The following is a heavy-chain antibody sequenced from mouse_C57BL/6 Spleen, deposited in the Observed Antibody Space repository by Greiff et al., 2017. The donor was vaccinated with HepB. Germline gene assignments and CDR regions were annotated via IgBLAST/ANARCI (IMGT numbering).Heavy chain of an antibody. CDR1: GYTFTSYW. D-gene: IGHD2-1*01. J-gene: IGHJ4*01. Sequence: VQLKQPGAELVKPGASVKLSCKASGYTFTSYWMQWVKQRPGQGLEWIGEIDPSDSYTNYNQKFKGKATLTVDTSSSTAYMQLSSLTSEDSAVYYCARGDYGNFPMDYWGQGTSVTVSS. V-gene: IGHV1-50*01. CDR3: ARGDYGNFPMDY. CDR2: IDPSDSYT.